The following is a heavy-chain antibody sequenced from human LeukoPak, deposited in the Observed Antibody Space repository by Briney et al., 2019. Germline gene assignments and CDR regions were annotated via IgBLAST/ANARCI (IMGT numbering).Heavy chain of an antibody. J-gene: IGHJ4*02. Sequence: PGGSLGLSCSASGFTFGRYAMHWVRQAPGKGLENVSAISSNGGSTCYADSVKGRFTISRDNSKNTLYLQMSSLRAEDTAVYYCVKDGGYHGSGSSYYFDDWGQGTLVTVSS. CDR3: VKDGGYHGSGSSYYFDD. V-gene: IGHV3-64D*06. D-gene: IGHD3-10*01. CDR1: GFTFGRYA. CDR2: ISSNGGST.